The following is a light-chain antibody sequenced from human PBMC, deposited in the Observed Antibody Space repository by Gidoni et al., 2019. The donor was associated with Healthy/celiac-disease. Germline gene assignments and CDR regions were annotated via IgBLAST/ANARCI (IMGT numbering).Light chain of an antibody. CDR1: QSVSSY. CDR3: QQRSNWLT. CDR2: DAS. V-gene: IGKV3-11*01. J-gene: IGKJ4*01. Sequence: EIVLTQSPATLSLSPGERATLSCRASQSVSSYVACYQKKPGPAPRLLIEDASNRATGIPARFRGSGAGTDCTLTISRLEHEDFAVYYCQQRSNWLTFGGGTKGESK.